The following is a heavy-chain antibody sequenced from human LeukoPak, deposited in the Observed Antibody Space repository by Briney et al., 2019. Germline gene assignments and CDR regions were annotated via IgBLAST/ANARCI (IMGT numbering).Heavy chain of an antibody. V-gene: IGHV3-7*01. CDR2: INPDGSAK. CDR1: GFSISTYW. Sequence: GGSLRLSCAVSGFSISTYWMSWVRQGPGKGLEWVDSINPDGSAKRYVDSVQGRFTISRDNAKNSLYLQMNSLSAEDTALFYCARLFGGVTTFDYWGQGTLVTVSS. CDR3: ARLFGGVTTFDY. J-gene: IGHJ4*02. D-gene: IGHD4-17*01.